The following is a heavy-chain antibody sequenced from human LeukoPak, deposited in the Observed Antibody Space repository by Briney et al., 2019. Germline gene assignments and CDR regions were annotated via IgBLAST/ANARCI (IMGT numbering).Heavy chain of an antibody. D-gene: IGHD6-13*01. CDR3: ARGTAAGTEGYYFDY. CDR2: IYYSGST. Sequence: SQTLSLTCTVSGGSISSGGYYWSWIRQHPGKGLEWIGYIYYSGSTYYNPSLKSRVTISVDTSKNQFSLKLSSVTAADTAVYYCARGTAAGTEGYYFDYWGQGTLVTVSS. J-gene: IGHJ4*02. V-gene: IGHV4-31*03. CDR1: GGSISSGGYY.